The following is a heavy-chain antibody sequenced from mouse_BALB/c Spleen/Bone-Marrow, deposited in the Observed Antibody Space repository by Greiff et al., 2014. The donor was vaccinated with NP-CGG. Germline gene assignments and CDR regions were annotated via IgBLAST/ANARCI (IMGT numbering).Heavy chain of an antibody. D-gene: IGHD1-1*01. V-gene: IGHV1-80*01. CDR3: HYFGSDYYVMDH. J-gene: IGHJ4*01. Sequence: QVQLKQSGAEMVRPGSSVKISCKASGYAFSNNWMNWMKQRPGQGLEWIGQIYPGDGDTNYNGKFKGKATLTADKSSSIAYMQLSSLTSEDSAVYFCHYFGSDYYVMDHWGQGTSVTVPS. CDR1: GYAFSNNW. CDR2: IYPGDGDT.